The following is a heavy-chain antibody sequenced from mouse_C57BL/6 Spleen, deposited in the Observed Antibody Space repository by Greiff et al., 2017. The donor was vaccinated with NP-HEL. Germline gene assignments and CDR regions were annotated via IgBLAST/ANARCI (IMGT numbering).Heavy chain of an antibody. D-gene: IGHD2-4*01. J-gene: IGHJ3*01. CDR1: GYTFTDYE. Sequence: QVQLQQSGAELVRPGASVTLSCKASGYTFTDYEMHWVKQTPVHGLEWIGAIYPETGGTAYNQKFKGKAILTADKSSSTAYMELRSLTSEDSAVYYCTREDDYGGFAYWGQGTLVTVSA. V-gene: IGHV1-15*01. CDR2: IYPETGGT. CDR3: TREDDYGGFAY.